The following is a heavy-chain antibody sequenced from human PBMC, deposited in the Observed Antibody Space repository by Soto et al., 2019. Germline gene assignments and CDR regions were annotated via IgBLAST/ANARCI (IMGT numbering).Heavy chain of an antibody. CDR2: ISRDGGSE. CDR1: GFTLSPYS. CDR3: ARGGGFRELSPRTNYYYGMDV. Sequence: QVQLVESGGGVVQPGKSLRLSCVYSGFTLSPYSLHWVRQPPGKGLEWVAVISRDGGSEYYADSVRGRFTISRDHSKSILYLEMNSLRTEDTAVYFCARGGGFRELSPRTNYYYGMDVWGRGTTVTGSS. D-gene: IGHD3-10*01. V-gene: IGHV3-30*04. J-gene: IGHJ6*02.